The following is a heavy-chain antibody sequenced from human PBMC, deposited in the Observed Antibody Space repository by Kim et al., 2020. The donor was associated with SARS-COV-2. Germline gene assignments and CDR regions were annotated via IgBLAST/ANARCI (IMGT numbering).Heavy chain of an antibody. CDR3: ARGRGGSYLGSFDY. J-gene: IGHJ4*02. Sequence: ADSVKGRFTISRDNSKNTLYLQMNSLRAEDTAVYYCARGRGGSYLGSFDYWGQGTLVTVSS. D-gene: IGHD1-26*01. V-gene: IGHV3-30*01.